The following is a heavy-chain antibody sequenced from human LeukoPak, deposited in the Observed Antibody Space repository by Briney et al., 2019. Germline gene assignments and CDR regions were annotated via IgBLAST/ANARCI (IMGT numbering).Heavy chain of an antibody. CDR2: ISSSSSYI. Sequence: PGGSLRLSCAASGFSLSTYSMNWVRQAPGKGREWVSFISSSSSYIYYADSVKGRFTISRDNAKNSLYLQMNSLRAEDPAVYYCARGLEDYWSGLIHSWGQGTLVTVSS. J-gene: IGHJ4*02. CDR1: GFSLSTYS. V-gene: IGHV3-21*01. D-gene: IGHD3-3*01. CDR3: ARGLEDYWSGLIHS.